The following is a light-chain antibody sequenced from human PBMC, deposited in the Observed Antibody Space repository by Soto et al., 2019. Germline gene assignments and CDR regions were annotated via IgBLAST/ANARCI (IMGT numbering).Light chain of an antibody. CDR3: QQYDNWPTWT. CDR2: DAS. Sequence: EIVFTQSPGTLSLSSGERATLSCRATESVVSNYLAWYQLKPGQAPRLLIYDASSRANGIPDRFSGSGSGTDLTLTISRLEPEDFAVYDCQQYDNWPTWTFGQGTKVDIK. CDR1: ESVVSNY. V-gene: IGKV3-20*01. J-gene: IGKJ1*01.